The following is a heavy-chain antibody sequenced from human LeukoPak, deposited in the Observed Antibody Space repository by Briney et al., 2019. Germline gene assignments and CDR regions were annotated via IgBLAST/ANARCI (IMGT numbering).Heavy chain of an antibody. CDR1: GGTFSSYA. CDR2: IIPILGIA. Sequence: SVKVSCKASGGTFSSYAISWVRQAPGQGLEWMGRIIPILGIANYAQKFQGRVTITADKSTSTAYMELSSLRSADTAVYYCAREEPYYYDSSGYYKNYWGQGTLVTVSS. J-gene: IGHJ4*02. D-gene: IGHD3-22*01. V-gene: IGHV1-69*04. CDR3: AREEPYYYDSSGYYKNY.